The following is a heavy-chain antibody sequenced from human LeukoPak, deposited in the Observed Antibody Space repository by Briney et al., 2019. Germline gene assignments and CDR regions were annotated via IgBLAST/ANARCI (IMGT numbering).Heavy chain of an antibody. CDR3: ARVTTTVATNFYYYMDV. CDR2: IYSSGYT. J-gene: IGHJ6*03. CDR1: GFSVSSNY. D-gene: IGHD4-11*01. Sequence: GGSLRLSCAASGFSVSSNYMTWVRQAPGKWLEWVSVIYSSGYTYYGDSVKGRFTISRDNSKNTVYLQMSSLRGDDTAVYYCARVTTTVATNFYYYMDVWGKGATVTVSS. V-gene: IGHV3-66*02.